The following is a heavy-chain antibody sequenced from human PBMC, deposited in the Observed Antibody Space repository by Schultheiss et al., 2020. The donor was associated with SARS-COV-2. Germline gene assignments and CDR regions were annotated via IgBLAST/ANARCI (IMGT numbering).Heavy chain of an antibody. Sequence: SETLSLTCTVSGGSISSYYWSWIRQPPGKGLEWIGEINHSGSTNYNPSLKSRVTISVDTSKTQFSLKLSSVTAADTAVYYCARGPSITIFGVVTVDSYYMDVWGKGTTVTVSS. J-gene: IGHJ6*03. CDR2: INHSGST. CDR1: GGSISSYY. D-gene: IGHD3-3*01. CDR3: ARGPSITIFGVVTVDSYYMDV. V-gene: IGHV4-34*01.